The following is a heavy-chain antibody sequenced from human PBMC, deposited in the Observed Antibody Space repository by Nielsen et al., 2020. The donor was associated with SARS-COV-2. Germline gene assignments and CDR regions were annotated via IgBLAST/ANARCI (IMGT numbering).Heavy chain of an antibody. CDR1: GGSISSSNW. Sequence: SETLSLTCGASGGSISSSNWWSWLRQPPGKGLEWIGEIYHSGSTNYSPSLQSRVTISVDKSKNQFSLRLSSVTAADTAVYYCARGGVAGSIYWYFDLWGRGTLVTVSS. V-gene: IGHV4-4*02. CDR3: ARGGVAGSIYWYFDL. J-gene: IGHJ2*01. CDR2: IYHSGST. D-gene: IGHD6-19*01.